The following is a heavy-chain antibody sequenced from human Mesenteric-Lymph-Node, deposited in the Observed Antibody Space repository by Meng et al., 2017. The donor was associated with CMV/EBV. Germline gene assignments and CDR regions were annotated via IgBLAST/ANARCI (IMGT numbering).Heavy chain of an antibody. Sequence: ASVKVSCKASGGTFSSYTISWVRQAPGQGLEWMGWINPNSGTTNYAQKFQARITMTRDTSMNTGYMELNRLTSDDTAIYYCARADTIIISVYWGQGTLVTVSS. CDR3: ARADTIIISVY. D-gene: IGHD3-16*01. CDR1: GGTFSSYT. CDR2: INPNSGTT. J-gene: IGHJ4*01. V-gene: IGHV1-2*02.